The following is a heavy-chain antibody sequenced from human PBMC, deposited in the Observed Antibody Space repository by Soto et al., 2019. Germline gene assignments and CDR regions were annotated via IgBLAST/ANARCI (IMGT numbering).Heavy chain of an antibody. V-gene: IGHV3-74*01. Sequence: EVQLVESGGGLVQPGGSLRLSCAASGFTISPFWMHWVRQVPGKRPVWVSRINSDGNSTSYADSVKGRFTISRDNAKNTLYLQMNSLRAEDTAVYYGARGSNHFDYWGQGTLVTVSS. CDR2: INSDGNST. D-gene: IGHD2-2*01. CDR3: ARGSNHFDY. J-gene: IGHJ4*02. CDR1: GFTISPFW.